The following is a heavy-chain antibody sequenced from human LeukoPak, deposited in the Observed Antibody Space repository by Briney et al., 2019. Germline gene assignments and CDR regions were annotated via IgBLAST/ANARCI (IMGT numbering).Heavy chain of an antibody. D-gene: IGHD6-13*01. CDR3: AKGAAAGKYYFDY. V-gene: IGHV3-33*06. Sequence: GGSLRLSCAASGFTFSSYSMHWVRQAPGKGLEWVAVIWYDGSNKYYADSVKGRFTISRDNSKNTLYLQMNSLRAEDTAVYYCAKGAAAGKYYFDYWGQGTLVTVSS. CDR1: GFTFSSYS. J-gene: IGHJ4*02. CDR2: IWYDGSNK.